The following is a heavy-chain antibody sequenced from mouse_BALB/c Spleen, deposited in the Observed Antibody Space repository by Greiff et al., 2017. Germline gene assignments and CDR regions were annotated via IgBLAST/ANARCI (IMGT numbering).Heavy chain of an antibody. CDR1: GFAFSSYD. V-gene: IGHV5-12-1*01. J-gene: IGHJ2*01. D-gene: IGHD2-14*01. Sequence: EVQVVESGGGLVKPGGSLKLSCAASGFAFSSYDMSWVRQTPEKRLEWVAYISSGGGSTYYPDTVKGRFTISRDNAKNTLYLQMSSLKSEDTAMYYCARQGYRYYVGDYWGQGTTLTVSS. CDR3: ARQGYRYYVGDY. CDR2: ISSGGGST.